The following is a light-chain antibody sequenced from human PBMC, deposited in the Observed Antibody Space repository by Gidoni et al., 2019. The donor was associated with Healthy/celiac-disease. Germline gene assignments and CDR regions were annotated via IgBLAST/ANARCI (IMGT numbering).Light chain of an antibody. V-gene: IGLV3-1*01. CDR1: KLGENY. J-gene: IGLJ1*01. CDR3: QAWDSSTGV. Sequence: SSELTQPPSVSVSPGQTASISCSGDKLGENYACWYQQKPGQSPVLVIYQYSKRPSGIPERVSGSNSGNTATLTNSGTQAMDEADYYCQAWDSSTGVFGTGTKVTVL. CDR2: QYS.